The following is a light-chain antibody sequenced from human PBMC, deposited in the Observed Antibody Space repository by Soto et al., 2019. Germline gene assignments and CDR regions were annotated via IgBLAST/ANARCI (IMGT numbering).Light chain of an antibody. CDR2: TAS. V-gene: IGKV1-39*01. Sequence: DIQMTQSPSSLSASVGDRVTISCRASQNIGSYLHWYQQSPGKAPKLLIYTASSLQSGVPPRFSGSQSGTDFTLTINSLQPEDFATYSCQQGYSSPITFGQGTRLEI. J-gene: IGKJ5*01. CDR3: QQGYSSPIT. CDR1: QNIGSY.